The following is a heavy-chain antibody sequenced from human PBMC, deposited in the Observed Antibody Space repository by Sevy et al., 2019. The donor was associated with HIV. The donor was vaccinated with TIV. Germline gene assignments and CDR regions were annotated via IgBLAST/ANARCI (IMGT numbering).Heavy chain of an antibody. Sequence: GGSLRLSCAASGFTFSSYSMNWVRQAPGKGLEWVSSISSSSSYIYYADSVKGRFTISRDNAKNSQILQMNSQRAEDTAVYYCASEGLRYFDYWGQGTLVTVSS. D-gene: IGHD3-9*01. V-gene: IGHV3-21*01. CDR2: ISSSSSYI. CDR3: ASEGLRYFDY. CDR1: GFTFSSYS. J-gene: IGHJ4*02.